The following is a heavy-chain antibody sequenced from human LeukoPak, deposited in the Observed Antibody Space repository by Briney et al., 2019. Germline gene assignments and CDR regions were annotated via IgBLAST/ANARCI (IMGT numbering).Heavy chain of an antibody. CDR1: GGSIRSGGYS. CDR2: IYHSGST. J-gene: IGHJ4*02. D-gene: IGHD4-4*01. V-gene: IGHV4-30-2*01. CDR3: ARIGRGRDGYSY. Sequence: SQTLSLTCAVSGGSIRSGGYSWSWIRQPPGKGLEWIGYIYHSGSTYYNPSLKSRVTISVDTSKNQFSLKLSSVTAADTAVYYCARIGRGRDGYSYWGQGTLVTVSS.